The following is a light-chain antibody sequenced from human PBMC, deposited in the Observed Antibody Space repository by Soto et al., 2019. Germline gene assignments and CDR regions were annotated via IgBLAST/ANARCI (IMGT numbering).Light chain of an antibody. CDR2: ENN. Sequence: QSVLTQPPSVSVAPGQKVTISCSGSSSNIGNNYVSWYQQLPGTAPKLLIYENNKRPSGIPDRFSGSKSGTSATLGITGLQTGDEADYYCGTWDSSLSAWHWVFGGGTKLTVL. CDR1: SSNIGNNY. CDR3: GTWDSSLSAWHWV. V-gene: IGLV1-51*02. J-gene: IGLJ3*02.